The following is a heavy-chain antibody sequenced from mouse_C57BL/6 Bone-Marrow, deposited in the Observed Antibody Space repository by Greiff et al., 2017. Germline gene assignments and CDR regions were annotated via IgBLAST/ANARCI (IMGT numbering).Heavy chain of an antibody. CDR3: ALVITTVVAHYFDY. D-gene: IGHD1-1*01. J-gene: IGHJ2*01. V-gene: IGHV1-55*01. CDR2: IYPGSGST. Sequence: QVQLQQSGAELVKPGASVTMSCKASGYTFTSYWITWVKQRPGQGLEWIGDIYPGSGSTNYNEKFKSKATLTVATSSSTAYMQLSSLTSEDSAVDYCALVITTVVAHYFDYWGQGTTLTVSS. CDR1: GYTFTSYW.